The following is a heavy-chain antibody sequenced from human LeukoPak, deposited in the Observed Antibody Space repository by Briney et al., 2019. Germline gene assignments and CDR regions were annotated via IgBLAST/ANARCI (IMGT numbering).Heavy chain of an antibody. Sequence: SETLSLTCTVSGDFIRTYYWSWIRQPPGKGLEWIGYVYYTGSTNYNPSLKGRVTISVDTSKYQFFLKLSSVTAADTAMYYCARASIRYYDSSAYSHWGQGALVTVSS. CDR2: VYYTGST. CDR1: GDFIRTYY. CDR3: ARASIRYYDSSAYSH. V-gene: IGHV4-59*01. D-gene: IGHD3-22*01. J-gene: IGHJ4*02.